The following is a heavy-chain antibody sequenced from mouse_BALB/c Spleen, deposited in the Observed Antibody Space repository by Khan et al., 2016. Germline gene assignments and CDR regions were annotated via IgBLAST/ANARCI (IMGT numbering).Heavy chain of an antibody. D-gene: IGHD2-12*01. CDR1: GYTFTNYG. CDR3: ARRNRYDGAWFVY. CDR2: INTYTGEP. V-gene: IGHV9-1*02. J-gene: IGHJ3*01. Sequence: QIQLVQSGPELKKPGETVKISCKASGYTFTNYGMNWVKQAPGKGLKWMGWINTYTGEPTYADDFKGRFAFSLEISASAASLQINNLKNEDSATYFCARRNRYDGAWFVYWGQGTLVTVSA.